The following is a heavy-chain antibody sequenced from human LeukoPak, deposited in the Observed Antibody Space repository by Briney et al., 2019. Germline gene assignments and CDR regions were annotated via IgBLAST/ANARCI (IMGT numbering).Heavy chain of an antibody. CDR3: ARDAREVSYYGSGTFKFGDNYFDY. CDR2: INPNRGGT. V-gene: IGHV1-2*02. D-gene: IGHD3-10*01. Sequence: ASVKVSCKASGYTFTGYYIHWVRQAPGQGLEWMGWINPNRGGTNSVQKFQGRVTMTRDTSITTAYMELSRLGSDDTAVYFCARDAREVSYYGSGTFKFGDNYFDYWGQGTLVTVSS. J-gene: IGHJ4*02. CDR1: GYTFTGYY.